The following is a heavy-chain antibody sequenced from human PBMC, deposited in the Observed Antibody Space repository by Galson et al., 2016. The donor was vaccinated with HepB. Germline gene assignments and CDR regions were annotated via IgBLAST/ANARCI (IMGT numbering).Heavy chain of an antibody. Sequence: SVKVSCKASGYTFTTHDINWVRQATGQGLEWLGWINSKNGQTAYAQRFQGRVTMTRDTSVNTAFMELTSLTSEDTAVYYGVREFGTTGTRDDAYDLWGQGTMVTVSS. CDR1: GYTFTTHD. CDR2: INSKNGQT. CDR3: VREFGTTGTRDDAYDL. J-gene: IGHJ3*01. D-gene: IGHD1-1*01. V-gene: IGHV1-8*01.